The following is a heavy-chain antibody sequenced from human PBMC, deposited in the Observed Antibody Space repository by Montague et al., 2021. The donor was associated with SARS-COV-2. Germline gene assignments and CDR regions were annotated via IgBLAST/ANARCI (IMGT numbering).Heavy chain of an antibody. Sequence: SETLSLTRAASRGSIIIYYWSWTKRPAGNRLAWVGRIKTRVSTNENPSCKRRVTRSGETSKKQFSLKLISVTAADTAVYYCARDPAYCSSTSCYDDAFDLWGPGTIVTVSS. D-gene: IGHD2-2*01. J-gene: IGHJ3*01. V-gene: IGHV4-4*07. CDR1: RGSIIIYY. CDR3: ARDPAYCSSTSCYDDAFDL. CDR2: IKTRVST.